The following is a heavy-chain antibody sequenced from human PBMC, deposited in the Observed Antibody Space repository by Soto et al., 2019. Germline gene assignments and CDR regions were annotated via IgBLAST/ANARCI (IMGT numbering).Heavy chain of an antibody. CDR1: GFTFISYD. Sequence: WGSLRLSCAASGFTFISYDIHLFRQSTLKGLEWVSAIGTAGDIYYPGSVKGRFTISRENAKNSLYLQMNSLRAGDTAVYYCARAAGDNFDYWGQGTLVTVSS. D-gene: IGHD1-26*01. V-gene: IGHV3-13*01. J-gene: IGHJ4*02. CDR3: ARAAGDNFDY. CDR2: IGTAGDI.